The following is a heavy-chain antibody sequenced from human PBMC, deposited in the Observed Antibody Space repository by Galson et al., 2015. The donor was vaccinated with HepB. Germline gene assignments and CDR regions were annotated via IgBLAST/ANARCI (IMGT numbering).Heavy chain of an antibody. CDR3: AKDGLGATGFFDY. CDR2: ISGSGYNT. V-gene: IGHV3-23*01. CDR1: GFTFSTYA. Sequence: SLRLSCAASGFTFSTYAMSWVRQAPGKGLEWVSTISGSGYNTYYADSVKGRFTISRDTSKNTLYLQVNSLRAEDTAIYYCAKDGLGATGFFDYWGQGTLVTVSS. J-gene: IGHJ4*02. D-gene: IGHD1-26*01.